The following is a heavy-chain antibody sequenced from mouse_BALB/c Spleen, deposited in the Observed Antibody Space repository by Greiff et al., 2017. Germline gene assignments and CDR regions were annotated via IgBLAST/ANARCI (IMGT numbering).Heavy chain of an antibody. V-gene: IGHV14-3*02. D-gene: IGHD2-3*01. Sequence: EVQLQQSGAELVKPGASVKLSCTASGFNIKDTYMHWVKQRPEQGLEWIGRIDPANGNTKYDPKFQGKATITADTSSNTAYLQLSSLTSEDTAVYYCARGGWLLSYFDVWGAGTTVTVSS. CDR3: ARGGWLLSYFDV. CDR1: GFNIKDTY. J-gene: IGHJ1*01. CDR2: IDPANGNT.